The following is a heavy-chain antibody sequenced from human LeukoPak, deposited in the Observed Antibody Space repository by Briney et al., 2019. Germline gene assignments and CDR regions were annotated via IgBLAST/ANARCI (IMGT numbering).Heavy chain of an antibody. CDR3: ARYTFRGVDI. V-gene: IGHV3-53*01. CDR1: GLSLSVHY. Sequence: GGSLTLSCAPSGLSLSVHYMTWVRQSAGEGLEWLSNIYRDGNTYYADSVNGRFSISRDDYKKTLYLEMNSLRAEDTALYYCARYTFRGVDIWGQGSMLTLS. J-gene: IGHJ3*02. CDR2: IYRDGNT. D-gene: IGHD3-10*01.